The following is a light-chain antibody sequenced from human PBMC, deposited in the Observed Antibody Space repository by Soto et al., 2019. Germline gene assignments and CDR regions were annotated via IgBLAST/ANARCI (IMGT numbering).Light chain of an antibody. CDR3: QQSYSTLL. Sequence: EIVLTQSPGTLSLSPGERATLCWRASQSVSNNYLAWYQQKPGQAPRLLIYGASNRATGIPDRFSGSGSGTDFTLTISSLQPEDFATYYCQQSYSTLLFGGGTKVDIK. V-gene: IGKV3-20*01. CDR1: QSVSNNY. J-gene: IGKJ4*01. CDR2: GAS.